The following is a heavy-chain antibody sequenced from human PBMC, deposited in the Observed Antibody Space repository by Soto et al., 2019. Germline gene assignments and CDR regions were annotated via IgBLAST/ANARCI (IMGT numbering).Heavy chain of an antibody. CDR1: GFTFSNYP. CDR2: ITANGFGT. Sequence: VQLLESGGGFVQPGGSLGLSCAASGFTFSNYPMSWVRQAPGKGLEWVSSITANGFGTYYADSVKGRFTVSRGNSQNTLYLQMNSLRVEDTAVYYCAKGTDFWSGYMPLYFDSWGQGTLVTVSS. CDR3: AKGTDFWSGYMPLYFDS. J-gene: IGHJ4*02. V-gene: IGHV3-23*01. D-gene: IGHD3-3*01.